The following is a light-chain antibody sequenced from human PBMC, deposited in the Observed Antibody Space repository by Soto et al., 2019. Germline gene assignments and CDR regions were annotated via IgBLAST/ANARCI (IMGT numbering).Light chain of an antibody. J-gene: IGKJ1*01. CDR3: QQYGRSPPTWT. Sequence: EIVLTQSPATLSLSPWERATLSCGASQSVSSYLAWYQQKPGQAPRLLIYDASNRATGIPDRFSGSGSGTDFTLTISRLEPEDFAVYYCQQYGRSPPTWTFGQGTKVDIK. CDR2: DAS. CDR1: QSVSSY. V-gene: IGKV3D-20*01.